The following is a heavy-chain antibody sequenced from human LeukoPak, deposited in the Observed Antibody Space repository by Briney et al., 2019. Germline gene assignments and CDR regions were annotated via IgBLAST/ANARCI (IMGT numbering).Heavy chain of an antibody. CDR3: ARRSLGWDAIDT. J-gene: IGHJ3*02. V-gene: IGHV4-59*04. CDR2: IYYSGRT. D-gene: IGHD4-23*01. Sequence: SETLSLTCTVSGGSISSYYWSWIRQPPGKGLEWIGYIYYSGRTYYNPSLKSRVTISVDTSKNQFSLRVNSVTAADTAVYYCARRSLGWDAIDTWGQGTMVTVSS. CDR1: GGSISSYY.